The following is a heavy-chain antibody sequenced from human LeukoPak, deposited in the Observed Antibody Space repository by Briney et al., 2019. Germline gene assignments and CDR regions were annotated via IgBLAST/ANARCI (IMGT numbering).Heavy chain of an antibody. CDR3: ARGGIVSAAVYYFDN. V-gene: IGHV4-30-2*01. D-gene: IGHD6-13*01. CDR2: ICHSGST. CDR1: GGSISSGGYY. J-gene: IGHJ4*02. Sequence: SETLSLTCTVSGGSISSGGYYWSWVRQPPGKGLEWIGYICHSGSTYYNPSLKSRVTISVDRSKNQFSLRLSSVTAADTAVYYCARGGIVSAAVYYFDNWGQGTLVTVPS.